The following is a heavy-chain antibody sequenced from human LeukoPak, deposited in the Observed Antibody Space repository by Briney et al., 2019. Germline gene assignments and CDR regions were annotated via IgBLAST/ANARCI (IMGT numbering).Heavy chain of an antibody. CDR1: GYTFTGYY. J-gene: IGHJ4*02. Sequence: ASVKVSCKASGYTFTGYYMHWVRQAPGQGLEWMGWINPNSSGTNYAQKFQGRVTMTRDTSISTAYMELSRLRSDDTAVYYCARVRWAGIQLWLGADYWGQGTLVTVSS. CDR2: INPNSSGT. V-gene: IGHV1-2*02. D-gene: IGHD5-18*01. CDR3: ARVRWAGIQLWLGADY.